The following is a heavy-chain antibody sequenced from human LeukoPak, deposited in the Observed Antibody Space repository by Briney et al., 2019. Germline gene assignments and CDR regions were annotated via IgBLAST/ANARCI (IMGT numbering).Heavy chain of an antibody. CDR2: IYYSGST. J-gene: IGHJ6*03. Sequence: PSETLSLTCTVSGGSISSSSYYWGWIRQPPGKGVEWIGSIYYSGSTYYNPSLKSRVTISVDTSKNQFSLKLSSVTAADTAVYYCARQGRGPYSSSWIMVHWAYYYYMDVWGKGTTVTISS. V-gene: IGHV4-39*01. D-gene: IGHD6-13*01. CDR1: GGSISSSSYY. CDR3: ARQGRGPYSSSWIMVHWAYYYYMDV.